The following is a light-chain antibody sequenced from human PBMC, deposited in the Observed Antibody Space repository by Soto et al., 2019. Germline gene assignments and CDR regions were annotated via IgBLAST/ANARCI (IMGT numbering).Light chain of an antibody. Sequence: DIQMTQSPSTLSASVGDRVTITCRASQSISSWLAWYQQKPGKAPKLLIYDASSLESGVPSRFSGSGSGTEFSLTISSLQPDDFATYYCQQYNSYPVTFGQGTKVVIK. CDR2: DAS. CDR3: QQYNSYPVT. V-gene: IGKV1-5*01. CDR1: QSISSW. J-gene: IGKJ1*01.